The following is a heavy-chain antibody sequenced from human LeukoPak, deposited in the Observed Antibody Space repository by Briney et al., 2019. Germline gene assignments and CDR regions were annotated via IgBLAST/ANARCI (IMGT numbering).Heavy chain of an antibody. CDR1: GYTLTELS. J-gene: IGHJ3*02. CDR3: ATVSLTGTDAFDI. Sequence: ASVKVSCKVSGYTLTELSMHWVRQAPGKGLEWMGGFGPEDGETIYAQKFQGRVTMTEDTSTDTAYMELSSLRSEDTAVYYCATVSLTGTDAFDIWGQGTMVTVSS. CDR2: FGPEDGET. V-gene: IGHV1-24*01. D-gene: IGHD3-9*01.